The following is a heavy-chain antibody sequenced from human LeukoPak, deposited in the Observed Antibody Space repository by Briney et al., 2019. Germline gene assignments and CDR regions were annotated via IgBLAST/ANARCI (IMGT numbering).Heavy chain of an antibody. V-gene: IGHV3-7*01. CDR3: AKVAKYYYGSETYYFFEH. CDR2: INHDGTEK. CDR1: GFTFTTDW. J-gene: IGHJ4*02. Sequence: AESLRLSCAASGFTFTTDWMSWVRQAPGKGLELVSIINHDGTEKYYVDSVKGRFTISRDNAKNSLDLQMNSLRVEDTAVYYCAKVAKYYYGSETYYFFEHWGQGTPVTASS. D-gene: IGHD3-10*01.